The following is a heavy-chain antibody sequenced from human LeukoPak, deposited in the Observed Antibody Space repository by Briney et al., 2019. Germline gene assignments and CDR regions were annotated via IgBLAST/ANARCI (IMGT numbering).Heavy chain of an antibody. D-gene: IGHD6-13*01. CDR2: IYYSGST. CDR3: ARHAAAYFFGY. V-gene: IGHV4-39*01. Sequence: SETLSLTCTVSGDSISSSSYYWGWVRQPPGKGLEWIGSIYYSGSTYYNPSLQSRVAISVDTSKNQFSLKLSSVTAADTAVYYCARHAAAYFFGYWGQGTLVTVSS. J-gene: IGHJ4*02. CDR1: GDSISSSSYY.